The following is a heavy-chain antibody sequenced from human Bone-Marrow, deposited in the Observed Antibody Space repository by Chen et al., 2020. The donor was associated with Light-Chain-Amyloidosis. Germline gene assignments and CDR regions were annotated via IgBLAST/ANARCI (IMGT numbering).Heavy chain of an antibody. J-gene: IGHJ2*01. D-gene: IGHD3-22*01. V-gene: IGHV1-18*01. Sequence: QVQLVQSGAEVKKPGASVKVSCKASGYTFTSYGISWVRQAPGQGLEWMGWISAYNGNTNDAQKLQGRVTMTTDTSTRTAYMELRSLRSDDTAVYYCARTLYYYDSSGSWYFDLWGRGTLVTVSS. CDR2: ISAYNGNT. CDR1: GYTFTSYG. CDR3: ARTLYYYDSSGSWYFDL.